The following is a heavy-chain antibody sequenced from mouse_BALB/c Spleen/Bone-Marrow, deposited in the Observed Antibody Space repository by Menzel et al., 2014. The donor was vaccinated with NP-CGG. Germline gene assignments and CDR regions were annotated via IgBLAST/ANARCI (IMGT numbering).Heavy chain of an antibody. CDR3: ARGWYSMDD. CDR2: ILPGNTNA. Sequence: VRLQQPGADQVQPGASVKISCKATGYTFSNYWIEWVKQRPGHGLEWIGEILPGNTNANYNEKFKGRATFTADTSSNTAYMQLSSLTSEDSAVYYCARGWYSMDDWGQGTSVTVSS. V-gene: IGHV1-9*01. J-gene: IGHJ4*01. CDR1: GYTFSNYW.